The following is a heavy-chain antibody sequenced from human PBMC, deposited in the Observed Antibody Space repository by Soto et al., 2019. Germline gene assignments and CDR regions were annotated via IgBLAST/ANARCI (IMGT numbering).Heavy chain of an antibody. Sequence: QVQLVQSGAVVKKPGSSVKVSCKASGGTFSSYAMNWVRQAPGPGLEWMGGIIPMFGTTTYAQKFQGRVTITADESTSTVYMERTGLTSDDTAVYYCGRDGAGMGATFDYWGQGTLVTVSS. CDR1: GGTFSSYA. V-gene: IGHV1-69*12. J-gene: IGHJ4*02. CDR2: IIPMFGTT. D-gene: IGHD1-26*01. CDR3: GRDGAGMGATFDY.